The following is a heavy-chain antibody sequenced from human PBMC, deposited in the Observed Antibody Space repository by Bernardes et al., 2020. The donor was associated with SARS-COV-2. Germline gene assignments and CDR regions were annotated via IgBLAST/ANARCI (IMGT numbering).Heavy chain of an antibody. J-gene: IGHJ4*02. CDR2: INHSGVT. D-gene: IGHD3-10*01. Sequence: ETLSLTCAVHGGSLISYYWSWVRQPPGTGLEWIGQINHSGVTNYNPTLKSRVSISVDTSKNQFSLRLTYVTAADTAIYYCARGAKVLEYWGQGTLVSVSS. CDR3: ARGAKVLEY. CDR1: GGSLISYY. V-gene: IGHV4-34*01.